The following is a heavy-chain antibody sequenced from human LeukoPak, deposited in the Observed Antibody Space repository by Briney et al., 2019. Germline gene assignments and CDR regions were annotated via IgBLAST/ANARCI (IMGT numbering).Heavy chain of an antibody. CDR2: INQSGTT. CDR3: ARSIVVVPAAVDY. CDR1: GGSFSGYY. Sequence: PSETLSLTCAVYGGSFSGYYWSWIRQPPGKGLEWIGEINQSGTTNYNPSLKSRVTISVDTSKNQFSLKLSSVTAADTAVYYCARSIVVVPAAVDYWGQGTLVTVSS. J-gene: IGHJ4*02. D-gene: IGHD2-2*01. V-gene: IGHV4-34*01.